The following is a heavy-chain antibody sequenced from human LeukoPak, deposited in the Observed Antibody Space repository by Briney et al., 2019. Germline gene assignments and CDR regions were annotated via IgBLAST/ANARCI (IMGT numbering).Heavy chain of an antibody. V-gene: IGHV3-7*01. J-gene: IGHJ3*02. D-gene: IGHD3-22*01. Sequence: PGGALRLSCVASGCTFSRDRMTWVRQSPEKGLEWVAHINQNGGEKQYVDSVKGRFTISRDNAKNSLYLEMNSLRPEDTAIYYCARDPYDSDGYGAFDIWGQGTVVAVFS. CDR3: ARDPYDSDGYGAFDI. CDR1: GCTFSRDR. CDR2: INQNGGEK.